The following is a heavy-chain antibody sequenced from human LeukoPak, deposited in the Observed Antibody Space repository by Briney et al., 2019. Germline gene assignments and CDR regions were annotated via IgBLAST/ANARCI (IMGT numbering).Heavy chain of an antibody. CDR3: ARTYYDILTGYNPYFDY. CDR1: GFTFSSYE. Sequence: GGSLRLSCAASGFTFSSYEMNWVRQAPGKGLEWVSYISSSGSTIYYADSVKGRFTISRDNAKNSLYLQMNSLRAEDTAIYYCARTYYDILTGYNPYFDYWGQGILVTVSS. V-gene: IGHV3-48*03. CDR2: ISSSGSTI. D-gene: IGHD3-9*01. J-gene: IGHJ4*02.